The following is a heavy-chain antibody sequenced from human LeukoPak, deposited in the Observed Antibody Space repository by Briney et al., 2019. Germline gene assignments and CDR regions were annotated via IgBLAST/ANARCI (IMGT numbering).Heavy chain of an antibody. CDR3: AELGITMIGGV. CDR2: ISWDGIST. J-gene: IGHJ6*04. CDR1: GFTFDDYA. V-gene: IGHV3-43D*03. Sequence: GGSLRLSCAASGFTFDDYAMNWVRQAPGKGLEWVSLISWDGISTYYADSVKGRFIISRDNAKNSLYLQMNSLSAEDTAVYYCAELGITMIGGVWGKGTTVTISS. D-gene: IGHD3-10*02.